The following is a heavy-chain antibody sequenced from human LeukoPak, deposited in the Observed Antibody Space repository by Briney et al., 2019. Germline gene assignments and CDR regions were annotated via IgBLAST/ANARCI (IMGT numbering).Heavy chain of an antibody. V-gene: IGHV3-9*01. D-gene: IGHD2-2*01. CDR2: ISWNSGSI. CDR1: GLIFDDYS. Sequence: PGWSLRQSRPDSGLIFDDYSMHWVRPAPGKGLDGVSGISWNSGSIGYADSVKGRFTISRDNAKNSLYLQMNSLRAEDTALYYCAKANAVRTIVVGPAALDYWGQGTLVTVSS. CDR3: AKANAVRTIVVGPAALDY. J-gene: IGHJ4*02.